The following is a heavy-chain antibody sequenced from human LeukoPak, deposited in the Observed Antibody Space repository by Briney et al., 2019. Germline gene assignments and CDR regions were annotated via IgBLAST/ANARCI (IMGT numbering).Heavy chain of an antibody. CDR1: GFTFSSYG. J-gene: IGHJ4*02. CDR2: IRYDGSNK. Sequence: GGSLRLSCAASGFTFSSYGMHWVRQAPGKGLEWVAFIRYDGSNKYYADSVKGRFTISRDNSKNTLYLQMNSLRAEGTAVYYCAKDGLVLLWFGEFPLDYWGQGTLVTVSS. CDR3: AKDGLVLLWFGEFPLDY. D-gene: IGHD3-10*01. V-gene: IGHV3-30*02.